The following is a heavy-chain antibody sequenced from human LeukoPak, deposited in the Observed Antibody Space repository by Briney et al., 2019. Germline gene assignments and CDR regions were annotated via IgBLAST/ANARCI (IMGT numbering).Heavy chain of an antibody. CDR1: GYTFTSSG. V-gene: IGHV1-18*01. CDR3: AREGTPSAFDS. J-gene: IGHJ4*02. Sequence: ASVKVSCKASGYTFTSSGISWVRQAPGQGLEGMGWINGHNDNTNYAQKFQGRVSLTTDTSTSTTYMELKSLRSDDTAVYYCAREGTPSAFDSWGQGTLVTVSS. D-gene: IGHD3-10*01. CDR2: INGHNDNT.